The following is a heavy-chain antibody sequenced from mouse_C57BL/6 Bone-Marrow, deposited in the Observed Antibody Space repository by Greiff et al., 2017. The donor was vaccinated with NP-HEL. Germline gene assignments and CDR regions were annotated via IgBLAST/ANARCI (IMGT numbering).Heavy chain of an antibody. Sequence: VKLQESGPELVKPGASVKLSCKASGYTFTSYDINWVKQRPGQGLEWIGWIYPRDGSTKYNEKFKGKATLTVDTSSSTAYMELHSLTSEDSAVYFCARYLGSSYVDWYFDVWGTGTTVTVSS. CDR2: IYPRDGST. CDR3: ARYLGSSYVDWYFDV. V-gene: IGHV1-85*01. J-gene: IGHJ1*03. CDR1: GYTFTSYD. D-gene: IGHD1-1*01.